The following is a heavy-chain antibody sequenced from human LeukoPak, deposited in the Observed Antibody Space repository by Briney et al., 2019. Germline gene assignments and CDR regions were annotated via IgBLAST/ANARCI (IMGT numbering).Heavy chain of an antibody. Sequence: SETLSLTCTVSGGCISAYYWSWIRQPPGKGLEWIGYIYSSGSSNYNPSLKSRVTISVDTSKNQFSLKLSSVTAADTAVYYCARSGGYGSGISYWGQGTLVTVSS. CDR3: ARSGGYGSGISY. CDR1: GGCISAYY. D-gene: IGHD3-10*01. V-gene: IGHV4-59*01. CDR2: IYSSGSS. J-gene: IGHJ4*02.